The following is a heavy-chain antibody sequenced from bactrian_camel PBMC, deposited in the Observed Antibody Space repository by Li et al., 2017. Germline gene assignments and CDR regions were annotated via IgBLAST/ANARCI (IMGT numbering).Heavy chain of an antibody. J-gene: IGHJ4*01. Sequence: HVQLVESGGGSVQAGGALRLSCVVSGFTEITFCMGWLRQGPGKAREGIASIDSDGNTKYADSVEGRFTTTRDNDLKTLYLQMNSLEPEDTAMYYCAADYRCEVVDGVSLVRHFRYAGQGTQVTVS. D-gene: IGHD6*01. V-gene: IGHV3S55*01. CDR2: IDSDGNT. CDR1: GFTEITFC.